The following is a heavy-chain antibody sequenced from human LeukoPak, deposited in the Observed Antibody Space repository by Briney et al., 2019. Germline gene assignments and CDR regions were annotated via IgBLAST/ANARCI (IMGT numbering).Heavy chain of an antibody. CDR3: ARASGGDGSGSL. D-gene: IGHD3-10*01. Sequence: SETLSLTCTVSGGSISSSSYYWGWIRQPPGKGLEWIGSIYYSGSTYYNPSLKSRVTMSVDTSKNQFSLKLSSVTAADTAMYYCARASGGDGSGSLWGQGTLVTVSS. CDR2: IYYSGST. J-gene: IGHJ4*02. CDR1: GGSISSSSYY. V-gene: IGHV4-39*07.